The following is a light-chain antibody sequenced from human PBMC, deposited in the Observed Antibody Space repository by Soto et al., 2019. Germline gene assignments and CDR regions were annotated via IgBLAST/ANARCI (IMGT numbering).Light chain of an antibody. CDR3: SSFAGSNNFPYV. J-gene: IGLJ1*01. Sequence: QSALTQPASVSGSPGQSITISCTGTSSDVGSYNLVSWFQQHPGKAPKLMIYEGNKRPSGVSNRFSGSKSGNTASLTVSGLQAEDEADYYCSSFAGSNNFPYVFGTGTKLTVL. CDR2: EGN. V-gene: IGLV2-14*02. CDR1: SSDVGSYNL.